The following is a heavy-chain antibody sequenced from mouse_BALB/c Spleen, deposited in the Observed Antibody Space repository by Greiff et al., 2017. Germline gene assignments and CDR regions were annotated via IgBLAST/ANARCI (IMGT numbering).Heavy chain of an antibody. V-gene: IGHV5-17*02. D-gene: IGHD2-2*01. Sequence: EVQGVESGGGLVQPGGSRKLSCAASGFTFSSFGMHWVRQAPEKGLEWVAYISSGSSTIYYADTVKGRFTISRDNPKNTLFLQMTSLRSEDTAMYYCARWGLRSFDYWGQGTTLTVSS. CDR3: ARWGLRSFDY. CDR1: GFTFSSFG. CDR2: ISSGSSTI. J-gene: IGHJ2*01.